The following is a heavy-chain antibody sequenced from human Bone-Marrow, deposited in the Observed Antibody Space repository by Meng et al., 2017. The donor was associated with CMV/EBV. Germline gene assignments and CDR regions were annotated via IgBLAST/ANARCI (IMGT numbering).Heavy chain of an antibody. J-gene: IGHJ6*02. V-gene: IGHV3-9*01. Sequence: SLKISCAASGFTFDGYAMSWVRQAAGKGLEWVPSIRGNSGGLAYVDAVKGRFHISRDNARDSLYLQMNRLRGEDTAKYYGAKGRERSSWYNFYEYGMDVWGPGTTVTVSS. D-gene: IGHD6-19*01. CDR2: IRGNSGGL. CDR3: AKGRERSSWYNFYEYGMDV. CDR1: GFTFDGYA.